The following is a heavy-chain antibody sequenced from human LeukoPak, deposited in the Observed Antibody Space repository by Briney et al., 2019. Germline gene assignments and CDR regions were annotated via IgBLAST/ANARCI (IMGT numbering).Heavy chain of an antibody. D-gene: IGHD3-22*01. CDR1: GGSFSGYY. CDR2: INHSGST. CDR3: ARRGYYYDSSGYLDY. V-gene: IGHV4-34*01. Sequence: SETLSLTCTVHGGSFSGYYWSWIRQPPGKGLEWIGEINHSGSTNYNPSLKSRVTISVDKSKNQFSLKLSSVTAADTAVYYCARRGYYYDSSGYLDYWGQGTLVTVSS. J-gene: IGHJ4*02.